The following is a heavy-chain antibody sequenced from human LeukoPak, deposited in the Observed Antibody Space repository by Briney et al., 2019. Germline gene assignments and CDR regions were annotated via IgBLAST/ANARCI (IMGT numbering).Heavy chain of an antibody. Sequence: PGRSLRLSCAASGFTFDDYAMHWVRQAPGKGLEWVSAISGSGGSTYYADSVKGRFTISRDNSKNTLYLQMNSLRAEDTAVYYCAKVYGYDFWSGYQKYYFDYWGQGTLVTVSS. V-gene: IGHV3-23*01. D-gene: IGHD3-3*01. CDR3: AKVYGYDFWSGYQKYYFDY. CDR1: GFTFDDYA. J-gene: IGHJ4*02. CDR2: ISGSGGST.